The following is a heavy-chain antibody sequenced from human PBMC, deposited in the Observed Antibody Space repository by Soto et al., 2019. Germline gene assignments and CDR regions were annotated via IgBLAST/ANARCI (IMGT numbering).Heavy chain of an antibody. Sequence: SETLSLTCAVYGGPFSGYYWSWIRQPPGKGLEWIGEINHSGSTNYNPSLKSRVTISVDTSKNQFSLKLSSVTAADTAVYYCARTRSSSWYRMYTWFDPWGQGTLVTVSS. D-gene: IGHD6-13*01. CDR2: INHSGST. CDR1: GGPFSGYY. J-gene: IGHJ5*02. V-gene: IGHV4-34*01. CDR3: ARTRSSSWYRMYTWFDP.